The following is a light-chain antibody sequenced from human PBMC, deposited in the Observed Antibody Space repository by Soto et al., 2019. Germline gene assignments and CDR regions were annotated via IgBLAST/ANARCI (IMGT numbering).Light chain of an antibody. CDR1: TGAVTGGYF. V-gene: IGLV7-43*01. CDR2: STS. Sequence: QAVVTQEPSLTVSPGGTVTLTCASSTGAVTGGYFPNWLQQKPGQAPRTLIYSTSYRYSWTPARFSGSLLGGKVALTLSGAQPEDEADYYCLLYDAGGWMFGGGTKLTVL. J-gene: IGLJ3*02. CDR3: LLYDAGGWM.